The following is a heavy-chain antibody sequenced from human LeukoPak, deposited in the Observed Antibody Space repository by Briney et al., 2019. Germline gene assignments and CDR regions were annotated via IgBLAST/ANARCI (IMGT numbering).Heavy chain of an antibody. Sequence: EASVKVSCKASGYTFTSYYMHWVRQAPGQGLEWMGRINPNSGGTNYAQKFQGRVTMTRDTSISTAYMELSRLRSDDTAVYYCAGGYSGYDYSFDYWGQGTLVTVSS. J-gene: IGHJ4*02. CDR3: AGGYSGYDYSFDY. V-gene: IGHV1-2*06. D-gene: IGHD5-12*01. CDR2: INPNSGGT. CDR1: GYTFTSYY.